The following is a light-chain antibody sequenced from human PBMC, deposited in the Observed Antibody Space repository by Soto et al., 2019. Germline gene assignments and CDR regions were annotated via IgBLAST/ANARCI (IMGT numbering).Light chain of an antibody. CDR1: QSVSSSY. CDR3: QQRSGT. Sequence: EVVLTQSPDILSVSPGERATLSCRASQSVSSSYLAWYQQKPGQAPRLLIYDASNRATGIPARFSGSGSGTDFTLTISSLEPEDFAVYYCQQRSGTFGGGTKVDIK. V-gene: IGKV3-11*01. J-gene: IGKJ4*01. CDR2: DAS.